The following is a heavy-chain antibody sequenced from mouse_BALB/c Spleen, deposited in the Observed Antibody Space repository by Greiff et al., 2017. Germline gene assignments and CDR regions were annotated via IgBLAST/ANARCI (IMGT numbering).Heavy chain of an antibody. CDR1: GFNIKDTY. D-gene: IGHD2-1*01. CDR3: ARGGNYFYYYAMDY. V-gene: IGHV14-3*02. CDR2: IDPANGNT. J-gene: IGHJ4*01. Sequence: EVMLVESGAELVKPGASVKLSCTASGFNIKDTYMHWVKQRPEQGLEWIGRIDPANGNTKYDPKFQGKATITADTSSNTAYLQLSSLTSEDTAVYYCARGGNYFYYYAMDYWGQGTSVTVSS.